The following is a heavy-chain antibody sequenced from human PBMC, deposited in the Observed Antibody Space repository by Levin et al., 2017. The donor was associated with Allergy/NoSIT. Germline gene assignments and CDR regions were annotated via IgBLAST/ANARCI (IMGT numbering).Heavy chain of an antibody. CDR2: ISDIGYSI. Sequence: GGSLRLSCAASGFSFSSYAMSWVRQAPGKGLEWVSTISDIGYSIYYADSVKGRLTISRDNSKNTLYLQMNSLRAEDTAVYYCATSTDLRAFDIWGQGTMVTVSS. CDR1: GFSFSSYA. V-gene: IGHV3-23*01. D-gene: IGHD3-3*01. CDR3: ATSTDLRAFDI. J-gene: IGHJ3*02.